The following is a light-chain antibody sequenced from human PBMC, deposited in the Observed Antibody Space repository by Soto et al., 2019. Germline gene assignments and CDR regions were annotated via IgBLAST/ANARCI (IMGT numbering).Light chain of an antibody. CDR3: QQHESVPFT. V-gene: IGKV1-5*03. CDR2: KAS. J-gene: IGKJ3*01. CDR1: QTISSW. Sequence: DIQMTQSPSTLSGSVGDRVTITCRASQTISSWLAWYQQKPGKAPKLLIYKASTLKSGVPSRFSGSGSGTEFTLTISSLQPDDFATYYCQQHESVPFTFGPGTKVEIK.